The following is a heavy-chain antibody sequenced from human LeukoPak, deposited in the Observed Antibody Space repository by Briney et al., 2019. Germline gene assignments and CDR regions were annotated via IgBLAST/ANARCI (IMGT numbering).Heavy chain of an antibody. Sequence: PGGSLRLLCAASGFTFGNYPMSWVRQAPGKGLEWVSALSDSGGNTFYANSVKGRFTISRDNSKNTLFLQMNSLRAEDTAVYYCAARKVRGVWFYLDYWGQGTLVTVSS. J-gene: IGHJ4*02. V-gene: IGHV3-23*01. CDR1: GFTFGNYP. D-gene: IGHD3-10*01. CDR3: AARKVRGVWFYLDY. CDR2: LSDSGGNT.